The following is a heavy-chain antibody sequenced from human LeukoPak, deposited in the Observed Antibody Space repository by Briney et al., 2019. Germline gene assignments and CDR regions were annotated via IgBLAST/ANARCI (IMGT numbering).Heavy chain of an antibody. CDR1: GGTFTSYA. D-gene: IGHD2-2*01. CDR2: IIPIFGTA. J-gene: IGHJ4*02. Sequence: GASVTVSFTASGGTFTSYAISWVRQAPGQGLEWMGGIIPIFGTANYAQKFQGRVTITADESTSTAYMELRSLRSDDTAVYYCARTRYCSSTSCYGGVDYWGQGTLVTVCS. V-gene: IGHV1-69*13. CDR3: ARTRYCSSTSCYGGVDY.